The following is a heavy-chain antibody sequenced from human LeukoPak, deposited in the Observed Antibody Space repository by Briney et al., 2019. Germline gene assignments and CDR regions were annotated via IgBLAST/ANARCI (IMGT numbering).Heavy chain of an antibody. CDR2: IDPNSDNI. Sequence: AASVKVSCKASGYTFTGCFIHYVRQAPGQGLEWMGGIDPNSDNIRYSETFKDRVTMTRDTSTNTAYMELSWLRSDDTAVYYCARSAYNYGYVYFDHWGQGTLVIVSS. J-gene: IGHJ4*02. CDR1: GYTFTGCF. CDR3: ARSAYNYGYVYFDH. V-gene: IGHV1-2*02. D-gene: IGHD5-18*01.